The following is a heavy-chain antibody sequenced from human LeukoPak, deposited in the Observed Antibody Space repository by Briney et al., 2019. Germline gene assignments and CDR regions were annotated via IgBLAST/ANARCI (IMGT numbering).Heavy chain of an antibody. CDR1: GFTFSSYA. CDR2: ISGSGGST. V-gene: IGHV3-23*01. D-gene: IGHD3-9*01. J-gene: IGHJ5*02. Sequence: GGSLRLSCAASGFTFSSYAMSWVRQAPGKGLEWVSAISGSGGSTYYADSVKGRFTISRDNSKNTLYLQMNSLRAEDTVLYYREKGYDILTGYHPNWFDPWGQGTLVTVSS. CDR3: EKGYDILTGYHPNWFDP.